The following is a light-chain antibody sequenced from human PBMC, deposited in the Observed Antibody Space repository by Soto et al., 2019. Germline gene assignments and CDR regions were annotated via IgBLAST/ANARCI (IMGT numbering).Light chain of an antibody. J-gene: IGLJ2*01. CDR3: RSSDTSTVV. CDR1: SVSIASNS. Sequence: NFMLTQPHSVSESPGKPVTISCTRSSVSIASNSVQWYVQRPGSAPTTVIYECNQRPSRVPDRFSGSNYGSSNSASLTISGLQTEDEADYYCRSSDTSTVVFGGVPTQTV. CDR2: ECN. V-gene: IGLV6-57*03.